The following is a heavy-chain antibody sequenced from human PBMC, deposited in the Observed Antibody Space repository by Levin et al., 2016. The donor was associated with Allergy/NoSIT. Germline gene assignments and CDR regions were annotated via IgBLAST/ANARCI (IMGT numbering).Heavy chain of an antibody. CDR1: GDTFSSYA. CDR2: IIPIFGTA. V-gene: IGHV1-69*06. Sequence: SVKVSCKASGDTFSSYAISWVRQAPGQGLEWMGGIIPIFGTANYAQKFQGRVTITADKSTSTAYMELSSLRSEDTAVYYCARVVTETPPTNRYSSSWSTTLPDYWGQGTLVTVSS. J-gene: IGHJ4*02. CDR3: ARVVTETPPTNRYSSSWSTTLPDY. D-gene: IGHD6-13*01.